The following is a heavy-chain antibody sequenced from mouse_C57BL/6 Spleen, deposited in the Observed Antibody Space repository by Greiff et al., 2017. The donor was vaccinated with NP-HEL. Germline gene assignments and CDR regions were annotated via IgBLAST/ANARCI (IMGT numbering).Heavy chain of an antibody. V-gene: IGHV1-22*01. J-gene: IGHJ2*01. CDR1: GYTFTDYN. D-gene: IGHD1-1*01. Sequence: EVQLQQSGPELVKPGASVKMSCKASGYTFTDYNMHWVKQSHGKSLEWIGYINPNNGGTSYNQKFKGKATLTVNKSSSTAYMELRSLTSEDSAVYYCARELYYGSSLDYWGQGTTLTVSS. CDR3: ARELYYGSSLDY. CDR2: INPNNGGT.